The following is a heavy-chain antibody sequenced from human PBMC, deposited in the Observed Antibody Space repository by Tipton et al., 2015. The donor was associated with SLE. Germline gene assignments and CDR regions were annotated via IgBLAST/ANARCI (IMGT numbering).Heavy chain of an antibody. CDR1: SGSISTYH. J-gene: IGHJ4*02. Sequence: TLSLTCTISSGSISTYHWSWLRQPPGKGLEWIGYIHHSGSINYNPSLRSQVTMSMDTSKNQFSLRLSSVTAADTAVYYCARGYRYFDWLSSYYFDYWGQGTLVTVSS. CDR2: IHHSGSI. CDR3: ARGYRYFDWLSSYYFDY. V-gene: IGHV4-59*12. D-gene: IGHD3-9*01.